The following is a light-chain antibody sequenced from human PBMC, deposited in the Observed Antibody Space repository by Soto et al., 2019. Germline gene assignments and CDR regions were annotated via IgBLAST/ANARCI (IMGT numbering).Light chain of an antibody. Sequence: DIQMTQSPSTLSASVGDRVTITCRASQSISSWLAWYQQKPGKAPKLLIYDASSLESGVPSRFSGSGSGTEFTLTISSLQPDDFATYYCQQYNSYSLLTFGGGTKVHIK. J-gene: IGKJ4*01. V-gene: IGKV1-5*01. CDR3: QQYNSYSLLT. CDR1: QSISSW. CDR2: DAS.